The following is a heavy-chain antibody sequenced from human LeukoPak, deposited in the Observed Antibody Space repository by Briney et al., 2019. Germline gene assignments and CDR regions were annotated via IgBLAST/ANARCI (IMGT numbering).Heavy chain of an antibody. Sequence: SETLSLTCTVSGASISSYYWSWIRQPPGKGLEWIGYVYYSESTNYNPSLKSRVTISIDTSKNQFSLNLSSVTAADTAIYYCARRTTSLDAFDFWGQGTMVTVSS. J-gene: IGHJ3*01. CDR1: GASISSYY. CDR2: VYYSEST. D-gene: IGHD2/OR15-2a*01. CDR3: ARRTTSLDAFDF. V-gene: IGHV4-59*12.